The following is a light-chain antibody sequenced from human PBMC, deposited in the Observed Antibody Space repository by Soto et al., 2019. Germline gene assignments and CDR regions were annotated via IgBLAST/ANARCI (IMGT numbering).Light chain of an antibody. J-gene: IGKJ1*01. V-gene: IGKV1-13*02. Sequence: IQLTQSPSSRSASIGDTVTITCRASQGIATGLAWYQQKPGAPPRLLIYDASILQRGVPSRFSGSGFGTEFTLTIASLQPDDSATYYCQQYNSFSKTFGRGTKVDIK. CDR1: QGIATG. CDR2: DAS. CDR3: QQYNSFSKT.